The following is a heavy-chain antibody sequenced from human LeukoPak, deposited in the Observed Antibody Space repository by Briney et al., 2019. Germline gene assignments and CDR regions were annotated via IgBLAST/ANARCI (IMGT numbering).Heavy chain of an antibody. V-gene: IGHV5-51*01. Sequence: GESLKISCKGSRYSFTSYWIGWVRQMPGKGLEWMGIIYPGDSDTRYSPSFQGQVTISADKSISTAYLQWSSLKASDTAMYYCARLIPSGFGELFSSFDYWGQGTLVTVSS. CDR1: RYSFTSYW. CDR2: IYPGDSDT. J-gene: IGHJ4*02. D-gene: IGHD3-10*01. CDR3: ARLIPSGFGELFSSFDY.